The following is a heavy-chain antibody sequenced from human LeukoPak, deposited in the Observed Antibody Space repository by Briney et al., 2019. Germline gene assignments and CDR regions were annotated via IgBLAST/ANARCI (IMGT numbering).Heavy chain of an antibody. V-gene: IGHV3-13*01. CDR1: GFTFSSYD. CDR3: ARGTYYESSGYYYESAFDI. D-gene: IGHD3-22*01. J-gene: IGHJ3*02. CDR2: IGTAGDT. Sequence: SGGSLTLSCAASGFTFSSYDMHWVRQATGKGLEWVSAIGTAGDTYYPGSVKGRFTISRENAKNSLYLQMNSLRAGDTAVYYCARGTYYESSGYYYESAFDIWGQGTMVTVSS.